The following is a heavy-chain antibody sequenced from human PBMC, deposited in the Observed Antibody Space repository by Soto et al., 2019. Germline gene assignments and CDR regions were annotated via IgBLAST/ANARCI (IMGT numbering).Heavy chain of an antibody. CDR2: IWYDGSNK. J-gene: IGHJ4*02. Sequence: QVQLVESGGGVVQPGRSLRLSCAASGFTFSSYGMHWVRQAPGKGLEWVAVIWYDGSNKYYADSVKGRFTISRDNSKNTLYLQMNSLRAEDTAVYYCARAAPYCSSTSCRLKSEGFDYWGQGTLVTVSS. CDR3: ARAAPYCSSTSCRLKSEGFDY. D-gene: IGHD2-2*01. V-gene: IGHV3-33*01. CDR1: GFTFSSYG.